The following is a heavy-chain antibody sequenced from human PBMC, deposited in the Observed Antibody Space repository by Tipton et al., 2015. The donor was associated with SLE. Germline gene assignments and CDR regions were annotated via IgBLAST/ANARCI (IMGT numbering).Heavy chain of an antibody. CDR1: GDSITSITRTNW. CDR3: ARASRGRVSTPDNLLRPGARFDY. CDR2: IFHSGST. D-gene: IGHD3-10*01. J-gene: IGHJ4*02. V-gene: IGHV4-4*02. Sequence: GSLRLSCTVSGDSITSITRTNWWSWVRQPPGKGLEWIGEIFHSGSTNYRPSLKSRVIISVDKSKNQFSLKLTSVTAADTAVYYCARASRGRVSTPDNLLRPGARFDYWGQGTLTTVSS.